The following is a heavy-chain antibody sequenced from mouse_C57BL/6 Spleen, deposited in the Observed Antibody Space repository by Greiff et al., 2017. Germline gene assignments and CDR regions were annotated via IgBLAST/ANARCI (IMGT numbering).Heavy chain of an antibody. CDR3: ARSGGQLRSYFDV. CDR1: GFNIKNTY. CDR2: IDPAHGNT. J-gene: IGHJ1*03. V-gene: IGHV14-3*01. Sequence: EVQRVESVAELVRPGASVKLSCTASGFNIKNTYMHWVKQRPEQGLEWIGRIDPAHGNTKYAPKFQGKATITADTSSNTAYLQLSSLTSEDTASYYCARSGGQLRSYFDVWGTGTTVTVSS. D-gene: IGHD1-1*01.